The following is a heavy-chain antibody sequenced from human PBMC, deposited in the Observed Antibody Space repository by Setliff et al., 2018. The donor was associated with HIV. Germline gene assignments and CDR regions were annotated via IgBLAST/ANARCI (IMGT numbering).Heavy chain of an antibody. V-gene: IGHV1-2*02. J-gene: IGHJ3*02. CDR3: ARDYIHVFDI. CDR1: GYTFTDTY. Sequence: GASVKVSCMAAGYTFTDTYSHWVRQAPGKGLEWMAWINSASGGTKYAQTSQGRVTVTRDTSINTVYLEVNGLKSDDTAVYYCARDYIHVFDIWGQGTMVTVSS. CDR2: INSASGGT.